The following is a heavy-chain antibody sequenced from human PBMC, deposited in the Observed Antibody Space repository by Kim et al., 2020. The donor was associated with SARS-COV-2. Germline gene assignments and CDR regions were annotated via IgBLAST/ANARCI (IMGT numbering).Heavy chain of an antibody. V-gene: IGHV3-48*02. D-gene: IGHD3-22*01. CDR3: ARDEYYYDSSGSYYGMDV. Sequence: KGRFTSSRDNAKNSLYLQMNILRDEDTAVYYCARDEYYYDSSGSYYGMDVWGQGTTVTVSS. J-gene: IGHJ6*02.